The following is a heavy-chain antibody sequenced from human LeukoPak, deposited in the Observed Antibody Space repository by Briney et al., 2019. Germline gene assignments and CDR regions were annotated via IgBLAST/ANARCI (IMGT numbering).Heavy chain of an antibody. CDR3: ARPEYGDYVLDY. CDR1: GGTFSSYA. D-gene: IGHD4-17*01. J-gene: IGHJ4*02. Sequence: ASVKVSCKASGGTFSSYAISWVRQAPGQGLEWMGWINPNSGGTNYAQKFQGRVTMTRDTSISTAYMELSRLRSDDTAVYYCARPEYGDYVLDYWGQGTLVTVSS. V-gene: IGHV1-2*02. CDR2: INPNSGGT.